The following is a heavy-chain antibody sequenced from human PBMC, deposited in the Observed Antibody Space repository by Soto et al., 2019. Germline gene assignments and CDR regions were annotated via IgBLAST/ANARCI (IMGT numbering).Heavy chain of an antibody. D-gene: IGHD2-15*01. Sequence: QVQLVESGGGVVQPGRSLRLSCAASGFTFSSYGMHWVRQAPGKGLEWVAVISYDGSNKYYADSVKGRFTISRDNSKNTLYLQMNSLRPEDTAVYYCAKRAVVTIDYYYYYCMNVWGQGTTVTVSS. CDR3: AKRAVVTIDYYYYYCMNV. J-gene: IGHJ6*02. CDR1: GFTFSSYG. CDR2: ISYDGSNK. V-gene: IGHV3-30*18.